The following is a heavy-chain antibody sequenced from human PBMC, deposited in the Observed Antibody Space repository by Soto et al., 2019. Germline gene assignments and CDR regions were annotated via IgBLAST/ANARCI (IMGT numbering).Heavy chain of an antibody. CDR3: ARDGAGNFDY. CDR2: ISAYNGNT. J-gene: IGHJ4*02. Sequence: QVQLVQSGAEVKKPGASVKVSCKASGYTFTSSGISWVRQAPGQGLEWMGWISAYNGNTNYAQNLQXXVXMXXDTSTRTAYMELRSLRSNDTAMYYCARDGAGNFDYWGQGTLVTVSS. D-gene: IGHD3-16*01. CDR1: GYTFTSSG. V-gene: IGHV1-18*01.